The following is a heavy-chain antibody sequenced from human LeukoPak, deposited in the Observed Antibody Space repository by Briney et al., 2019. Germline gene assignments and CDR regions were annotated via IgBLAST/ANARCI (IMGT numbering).Heavy chain of an antibody. CDR3: ARDLRVVPAATAFDI. D-gene: IGHD2-2*01. V-gene: IGHV4-39*02. J-gene: IGHJ3*02. CDR1: GGSLSSSNYY. CDR2: IYYSGST. Sequence: PSETLSLTCTVSGGSLSSSNYYWGWLRQPPGRGREWIGSIYYSGSTYDNPSLKSRVTISVDTSKNQFSLKMNSVTAADTAVYYCARDLRVVPAATAFDIWGQGTMVTVSP.